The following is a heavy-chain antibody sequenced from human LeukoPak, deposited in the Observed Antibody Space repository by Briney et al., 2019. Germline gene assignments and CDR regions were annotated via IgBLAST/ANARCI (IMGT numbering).Heavy chain of an antibody. CDR2: IKSSGDGGTT. J-gene: IGHJ4*02. CDR1: GFTFSNYA. CDR3: TTDGGY. Sequence: GGSLRLSCAASGFTFSNYAMSWVRQAPGKGLEWVGRIKSSGDGGTTDYTAPVKGRFTISRDDSRNTVFLQMNTLKTEDTAVYYCTTDGGYWGQGTLVTVSS. V-gene: IGHV3-15*01. D-gene: IGHD2-15*01.